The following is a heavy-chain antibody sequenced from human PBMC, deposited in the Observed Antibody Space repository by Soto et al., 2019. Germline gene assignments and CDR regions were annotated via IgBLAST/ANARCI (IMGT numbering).Heavy chain of an antibody. CDR1: GFTFNDYA. J-gene: IGHJ4*02. Sequence: GGSLRLSCAASGFTFNDYAMHWVRQAPGKGLEWVSGISWNSGGIDYADSVKGRFTISRDNSKNSLYLQMNSLRPEDTALYYCAKDYCTRTSCYFDYWGQGTPVTVSS. D-gene: IGHD2-2*01. CDR2: ISWNSGGI. V-gene: IGHV3-9*01. CDR3: AKDYCTRTSCYFDY.